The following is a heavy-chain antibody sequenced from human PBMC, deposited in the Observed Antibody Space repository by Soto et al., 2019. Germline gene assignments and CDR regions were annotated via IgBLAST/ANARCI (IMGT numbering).Heavy chain of an antibody. CDR1: GGTFSSYR. J-gene: IGHJ4*02. CDR3: ARDSGAKLSSS. D-gene: IGHD6-13*01. V-gene: IGHV1-69*13. CDR2: IVPIYRTA. Sequence: GGSVNVSCKASGGTFSSYRFNWVRQARGQGLEWLGGIVPIYRTADYAQKFQGRVTITADESTRTVYMELSSLKSQDTALYYCARDSGAKLSSSWGQGTLVTVS.